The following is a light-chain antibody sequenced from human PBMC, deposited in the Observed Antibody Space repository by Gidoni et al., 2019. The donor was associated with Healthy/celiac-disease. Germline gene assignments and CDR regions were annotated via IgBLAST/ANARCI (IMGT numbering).Light chain of an antibody. J-gene: IGKJ1*01. Sequence: EIVMTQPPATLPVSSGERATLSCRASQSVSSNLAWYQQKPGQAPRLLIYFGSTRATGVPAKFSSGRSGTKFTLTISSLQYEDFAVFYYQQYNNWPPWTFGQGTKVEIK. V-gene: IGKV3-15*01. CDR2: FGS. CDR3: QQYNNWPPWT. CDR1: QSVSSN.